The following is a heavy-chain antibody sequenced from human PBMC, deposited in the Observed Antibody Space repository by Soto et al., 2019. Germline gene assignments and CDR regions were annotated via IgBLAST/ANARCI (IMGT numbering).Heavy chain of an antibody. V-gene: IGHV3-48*03. Sequence: LRLSCAASGFTFSSYEMNWVRQAPGKGLEWVSYISSSGSTIYYADSVKGRFTISRDNAKNSLYLQMNSLRAEDTAVYYCAREVIYYYDSSGYQPSYGMDVWGQGTTVTVSS. D-gene: IGHD3-22*01. J-gene: IGHJ6*02. CDR2: ISSSGSTI. CDR1: GFTFSSYE. CDR3: AREVIYYYDSSGYQPSYGMDV.